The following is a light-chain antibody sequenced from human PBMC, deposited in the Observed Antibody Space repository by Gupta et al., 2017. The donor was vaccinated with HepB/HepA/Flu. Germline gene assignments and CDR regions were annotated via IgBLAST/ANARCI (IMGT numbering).Light chain of an antibody. CDR3: QSADSSGTYKV. V-gene: IGLV3-25*03. CDR2: KDS. J-gene: IGLJ2*01. CDR1: ALPKQY. Sequence: SYELTQPLSLSVSPGHTARLTCSGDALPKQYAYWYQQKPGQAPVLVIYKDSERPSGIPARFSSSSSGTTVTLTISGVQAEDEADYYCQSADSSGTYKVFGGGTKLTVL.